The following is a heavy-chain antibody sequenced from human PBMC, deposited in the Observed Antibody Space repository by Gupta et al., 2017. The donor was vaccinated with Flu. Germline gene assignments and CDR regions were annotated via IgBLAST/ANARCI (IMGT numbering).Heavy chain of an antibody. CDR3: ARGMDGGWFDP. CDR1: GFTFSGST. J-gene: IGHJ5*02. V-gene: IGHV3-73*01. Sequence: EVQLVESGGGLVQPGGSLKLSCAASGFTFSGSTMHWGRQASGKGLEGVGRIRSKANRYATGYAASVKGRFTISRDDSKNTAYLQMNSLKTEDTAVYYCARGMDGGWFDPWGQGTLVTASS. CDR2: IRSKANRYAT.